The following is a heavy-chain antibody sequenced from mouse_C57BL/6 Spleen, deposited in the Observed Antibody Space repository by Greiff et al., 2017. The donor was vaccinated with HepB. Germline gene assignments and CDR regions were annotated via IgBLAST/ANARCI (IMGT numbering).Heavy chain of an antibody. V-gene: IGHV1-80*01. CDR2: IYPGDGDT. D-gene: IGHD3-3*01. Sequence: VQLQQSGAELVKPGASVKISCKASGYAFSSYWMSWVKQRPGKGLEWIGQIYPGDGDTNYNGKFKGKATLTADKSSSTAYMQLSSLTSEDSAVYFCARWGSAGTDYWGQGTTLTVSS. J-gene: IGHJ2*01. CDR1: GYAFSSYW. CDR3: ARWGSAGTDY.